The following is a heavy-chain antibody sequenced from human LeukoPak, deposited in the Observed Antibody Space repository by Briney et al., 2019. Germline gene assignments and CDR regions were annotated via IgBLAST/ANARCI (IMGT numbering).Heavy chain of an antibody. CDR1: AFTFSSYA. V-gene: IGHV3-30*04. J-gene: IGHJ4*02. Sequence: PGGSLRLSCAASAFTFSSYALHWVRQAPGKGLEWVAVISSDERQKYYADSVKGRFTISRDNSKNTLYLQMNSLRAEDTALYYCARESYYDSSGYYSLGRFDYWGQGTLVTVSS. CDR3: ARESYYDSSGYYSLGRFDY. D-gene: IGHD3-22*01. CDR2: ISSDERQK.